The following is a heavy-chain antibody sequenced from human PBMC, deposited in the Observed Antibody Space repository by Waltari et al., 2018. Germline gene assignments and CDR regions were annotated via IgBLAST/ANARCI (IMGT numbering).Heavy chain of an antibody. CDR2: IYYSGST. V-gene: IGHV4-39*01. J-gene: IGHJ4*02. CDR1: GGPISGISYY. CDR3: ATKRESSASGFDY. D-gene: IGHD6-19*01. Sequence: QLQLQESGPGLVKPSETLSFTCPVSGGPISGISYYWGWIRQPPGKGLEWIGSIYYSGSTYYNPSLKSRVTISVDTSKNQFSLKLSSVTAADTAVYYCATKRESSASGFDYWGQGTLVTVSS.